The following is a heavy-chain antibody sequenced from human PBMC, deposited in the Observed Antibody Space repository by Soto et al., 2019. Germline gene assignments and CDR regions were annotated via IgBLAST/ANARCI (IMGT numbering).Heavy chain of an antibody. CDR3: DTYGA. V-gene: IGHV4-39*01. CDR2: VYSSGTA. J-gene: IGHJ5*02. CDR1: GGSIGGTTYC. Sequence: PSETLSLTCTVSGGSIGGTTYCWDWIRQPPGKGLEWLAGVYSSGTAYYNSSLKSRLTITVDASKKKFFLRLTYLTAADTAIYYSDTYGAWGQGTLVTVSS. D-gene: IGHD3-10*01.